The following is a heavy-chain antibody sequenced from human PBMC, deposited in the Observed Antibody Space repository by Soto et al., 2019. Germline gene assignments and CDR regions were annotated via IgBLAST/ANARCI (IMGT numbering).Heavy chain of an antibody. Sequence: GASVKVSCKASGYTFTGYYMHWVRQAPGQGLEWMGWINPNSGGTNYAQKFQGRVTMTRDTSISTAYMELSRLRSDDTAVYYCARADSSGYYFFDYWGQGTLVTVS. CDR1: GYTFTGYY. J-gene: IGHJ4*02. CDR3: ARADSSGYYFFDY. D-gene: IGHD3-22*01. V-gene: IGHV1-2*02. CDR2: INPNSGGT.